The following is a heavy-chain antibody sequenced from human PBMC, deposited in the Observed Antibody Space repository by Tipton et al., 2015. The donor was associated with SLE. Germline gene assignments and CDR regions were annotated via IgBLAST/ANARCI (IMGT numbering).Heavy chain of an antibody. CDR1: GFTFSSYG. J-gene: IGHJ4*02. Sequence: RSLRLSCAASGFTFSSYGMHWVRQAPGKGLEWVAFIRYDGSNKYYADSVKGRFTISRDNAKNTLYLQMNSLRAEDTAVYYCAREYYYDSSGYYCEDVFDYWGQGTLVTVSS. CDR2: IRYDGSNK. D-gene: IGHD3-22*01. V-gene: IGHV3-33*01. CDR3: AREYYYDSSGYYCEDVFDY.